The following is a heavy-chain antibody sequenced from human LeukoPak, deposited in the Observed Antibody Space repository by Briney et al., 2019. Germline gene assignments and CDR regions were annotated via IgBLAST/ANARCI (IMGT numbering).Heavy chain of an antibody. D-gene: IGHD6-6*01. CDR2: INHSGST. J-gene: IGHJ3*02. Sequence: SETLSLTCAVYGGSFSGYYWSWIRQPPGKGLEWIGEINHSGSTNYNPSLKSRVTISVDTSKNQFSLKLSSVTAADTAVYYCARLRGQLAPHDAFDIWGQGTMVTVSS. CDR3: ARLRGQLAPHDAFDI. CDR1: GGSFSGYY. V-gene: IGHV4-34*01.